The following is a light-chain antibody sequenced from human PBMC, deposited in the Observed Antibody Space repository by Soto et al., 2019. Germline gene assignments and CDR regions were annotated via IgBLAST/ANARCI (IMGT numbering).Light chain of an antibody. CDR2: GAS. Sequence: DVVMTQSPLSLPVTLGQPASISCRSGQSLVYSDGNTYLNWFRQRPGQSPRLLISGASNRATGTPDRFRGSGSGTDFTLTISRLEPEDFAVYYCHQYGSSPWTFGQGTKVDIK. V-gene: IGKV2-30*01. J-gene: IGKJ1*01. CDR1: QSLVYSDGNTY. CDR3: HQYGSSPWT.